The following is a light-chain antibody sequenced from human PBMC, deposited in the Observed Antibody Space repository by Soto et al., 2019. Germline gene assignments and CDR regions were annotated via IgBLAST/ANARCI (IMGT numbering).Light chain of an antibody. CDR2: INSDGSH. CDR1: SGHSNYA. Sequence: QSVLTQSPSASASLGASVKLTCTLSSGHSNYAIAWHQQQPEKGPRYLMKINSDGSHNKGDGIPDRFSGSISGAERYLTISSLQSEDEADYYCQTWGVFGGETQLTVL. J-gene: IGLJ2*01. V-gene: IGLV4-69*01. CDR3: QTWGV.